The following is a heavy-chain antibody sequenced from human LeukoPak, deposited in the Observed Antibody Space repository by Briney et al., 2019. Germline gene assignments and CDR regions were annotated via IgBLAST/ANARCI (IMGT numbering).Heavy chain of an antibody. CDR2: ISGRGGST. Sequence: GGSLRLSSAASGFTFSSYAMSWVRQAPGKGLEWVSAISGRGGSTYYADSVKGRFTISRDNSKNTLYLQMNSLRAEDTAVYYCAKFLPTHIVVANYYFDYWGQGTLVTVSS. J-gene: IGHJ4*02. CDR1: GFTFSSYA. V-gene: IGHV3-23*01. CDR3: AKFLPTHIVVANYYFDY. D-gene: IGHD2-21*01.